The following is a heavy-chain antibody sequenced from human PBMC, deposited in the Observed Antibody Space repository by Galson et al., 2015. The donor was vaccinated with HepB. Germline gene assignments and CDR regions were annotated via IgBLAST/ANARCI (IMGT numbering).Heavy chain of an antibody. V-gene: IGHV3-7*03. J-gene: IGHJ4*02. CDR3: ARATAECSGWYRGTFDY. Sequence: SLRLSCAASGFTFSSYWMSWVRQAPGKGLEWVANIKQDGSEKYYVDSVKGRFTISRDNAKNSLYLQMNSLRAEDTAVYYCARATAECSGWYRGTFDYWGQGTLVTVSS. D-gene: IGHD6-19*01. CDR1: GFTFSSYW. CDR2: IKQDGSEK.